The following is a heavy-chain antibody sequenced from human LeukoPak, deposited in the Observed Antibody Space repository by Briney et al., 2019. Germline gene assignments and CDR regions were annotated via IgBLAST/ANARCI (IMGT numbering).Heavy chain of an antibody. CDR2: IRSKAYGGTA. V-gene: IGHV3-49*03. Sequence: GGSLRLSRTASGFTFGDYAMSWFRQAPGKGLEWVGFIRSKAYGGTAEYAASVKGRFTISRDDSKSIAYLQMNSLKTEDTAVYYCTRPKVDCSGGSCYNEEYYFDYWGQGTLVTVSS. CDR3: TRPKVDCSGGSCYNEEYYFDY. J-gene: IGHJ4*02. CDR1: GFTFGDYA. D-gene: IGHD2-15*01.